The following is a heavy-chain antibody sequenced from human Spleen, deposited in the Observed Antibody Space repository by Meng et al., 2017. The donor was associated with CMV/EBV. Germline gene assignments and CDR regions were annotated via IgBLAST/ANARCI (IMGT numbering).Heavy chain of an antibody. CDR3: ARGLVGDIVLMVYSIPYFDY. CDR2: INHRGST. J-gene: IGHJ4*02. V-gene: IGHV4-34*01. D-gene: IGHD2-8*01. CDR1: GASLSGHY. Sequence: GSLRLSCAVYGASLSGHYWNWIRQPPGKGLDWIGEINHRGSTNYNPSLKSRVTISVDTSKNQFSLKLSSVTAADTAVYYCARGLVGDIVLMVYSIPYFDYWGQGTLVTVSS.